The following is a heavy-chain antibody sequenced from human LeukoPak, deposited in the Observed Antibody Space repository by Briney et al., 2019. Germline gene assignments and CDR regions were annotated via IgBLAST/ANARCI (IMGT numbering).Heavy chain of an antibody. CDR3: ARFGGVVHPYYFDY. D-gene: IGHD3-16*01. CDR1: GYTFTGYY. J-gene: IGHJ4*02. Sequence: ASVKVSRKASGYTFTGYYMHWVRQAPGQGLEWMGWINPNSGGTNYAQKFQGRVTMTRDTSISTAYMELSRLRSDDTAVYYCARFGGVVHPYYFDYWGQGTLVTVSS. CDR2: INPNSGGT. V-gene: IGHV1-2*02.